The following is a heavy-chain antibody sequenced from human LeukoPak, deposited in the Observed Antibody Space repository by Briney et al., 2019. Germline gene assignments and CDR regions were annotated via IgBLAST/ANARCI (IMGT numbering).Heavy chain of an antibody. CDR2: SGSGGGT. D-gene: IGHD3-10*01. J-gene: IGHJ4*02. V-gene: IGHV3-23*01. CDR3: AKAMVRGVPYDY. CDR1: GFTFSSHA. Sequence: GGSLRLSCAASGFTFSSHAMSWVRQAPGKGLEWVSASGSGGGTYYADSVKGRLTISRDNSKNTLYLQMNSLRAEDTAIYYCAKAMVRGVPYDYWGQGALVTVSS.